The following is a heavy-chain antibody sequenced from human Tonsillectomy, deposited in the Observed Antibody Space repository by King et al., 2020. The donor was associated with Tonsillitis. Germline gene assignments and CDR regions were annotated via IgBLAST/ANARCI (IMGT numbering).Heavy chain of an antibody. CDR3: ARAGDVGAFDI. V-gene: IGHV4-30-2*01. CDR2: IYHSGST. J-gene: IGHJ3*02. Sequence: LQLQESGSGLVKPSQTLSLTCAVSGGSISSGGYSWSWIRQPPGKGLEWIGYIYHSGSTYYNPSLKSRVTILVDRSKNQFSLKLSSVTAADTAVYYCARAGDVGAFDIWGQGTMVTVSS. CDR1: GGSISSGGYS. D-gene: IGHD3-16*01.